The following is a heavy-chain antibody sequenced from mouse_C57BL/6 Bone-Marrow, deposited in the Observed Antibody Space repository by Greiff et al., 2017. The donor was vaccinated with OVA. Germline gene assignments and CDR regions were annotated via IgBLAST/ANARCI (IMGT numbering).Heavy chain of an antibody. CDR2: IYPGSGST. D-gene: IGHD2-3*01. J-gene: IGHJ4*01. CDR3: ARCYDGYLYYAMDY. Sequence: QVQLQQSGAELVKPGASVKMSCKASGYTFTSYWITWVKQRPGQGLEWIGDIYPGSGSTNYNEKFKSKATLTVDTSSSTAYMQLSSLTSEDSAVYYCARCYDGYLYYAMDYWGQGTSVTVSS. V-gene: IGHV1-55*01. CDR1: GYTFTSYW.